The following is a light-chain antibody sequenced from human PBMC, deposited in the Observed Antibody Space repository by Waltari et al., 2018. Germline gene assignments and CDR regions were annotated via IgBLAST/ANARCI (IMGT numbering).Light chain of an antibody. J-gene: IGKJ4*01. CDR1: QTVSTIA. CDR3: QQYDGIVVT. CDR2: STY. Sequence: EIVLTQSPGTLSLSPRDRATLSCRASQTVSTIALSWYQQKPGQAPRVLIYSTYNRATGIPDMFSGSGSGTDFTLTINRLAPEDFAMYYCQQYDGIVVTFGGGTKVEI. V-gene: IGKV3-20*01.